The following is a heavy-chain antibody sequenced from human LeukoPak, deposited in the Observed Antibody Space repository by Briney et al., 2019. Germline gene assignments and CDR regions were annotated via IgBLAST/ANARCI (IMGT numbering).Heavy chain of an antibody. J-gene: IGHJ4*02. CDR1: GGSISSYY. V-gene: IGHV4-39*01. Sequence: SETLSLTCTVSGGSISSYYWGWIRQPPGKGLEWIGSIYYSGSTYYNPSLKSRVTISVDTSKNQFSLKLSSVTAADTAVYYCARFWGTAAMFDYWGQGTLVTVSS. CDR2: IYYSGST. D-gene: IGHD2-2*01. CDR3: ARFWGTAAMFDY.